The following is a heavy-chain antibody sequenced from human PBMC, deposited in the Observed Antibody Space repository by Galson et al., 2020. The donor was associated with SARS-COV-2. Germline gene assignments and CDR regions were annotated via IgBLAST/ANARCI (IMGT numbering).Heavy chain of an antibody. CDR2: IYYSGST. CDR1: GGSISSGGYY. Sequence: SETLSLTCTVSGGSISSGGYYWSWIRQHPGKGLEWLGYIYYSGSTYYNPSLKSRVTISVDTSKNQFSLKLSSVTAADTAVDYCARAFEAYGMDVWGQGTTVTVSS. CDR3: ARAFEAYGMDV. J-gene: IGHJ6*02. V-gene: IGHV4-31*03.